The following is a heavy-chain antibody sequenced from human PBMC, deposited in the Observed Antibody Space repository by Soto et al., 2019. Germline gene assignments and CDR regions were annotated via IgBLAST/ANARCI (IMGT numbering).Heavy chain of an antibody. Sequence: QVQLQQWGAGLLKPSETLSLTCAVYGGAFSGYYWSWIRQPPGKGLEWIGEINHSGSTNYNPSLKSRVTISVDTSKNQFSLKLSSVTAADTAVYYCARAPYYYDSSGLLPSWGQGTLVTVSS. CDR3: ARAPYYYDSSGLLPS. V-gene: IGHV4-34*01. CDR2: INHSGST. D-gene: IGHD3-22*01. J-gene: IGHJ4*02. CDR1: GGAFSGYY.